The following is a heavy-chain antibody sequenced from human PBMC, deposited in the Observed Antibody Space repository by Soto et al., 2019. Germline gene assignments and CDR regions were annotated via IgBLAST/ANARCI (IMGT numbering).Heavy chain of an antibody. CDR2: ISSSSSTI. J-gene: IGHJ4*02. V-gene: IGHV3-48*01. CDR3: ARDSDDSSGYYLLGVYYFDY. D-gene: IGHD3-22*01. Sequence: EVQLVESGGGLVQPGGSLRLSCAASGFTFSSYSMNWVRQAPGKGLEWVPYISSSSSTIYYADSVKGRFTISRDNAKNSLYLQMNSLRAEDTAVYYCARDSDDSSGYYLLGVYYFDYWGQGTLVTVSS. CDR1: GFTFSSYS.